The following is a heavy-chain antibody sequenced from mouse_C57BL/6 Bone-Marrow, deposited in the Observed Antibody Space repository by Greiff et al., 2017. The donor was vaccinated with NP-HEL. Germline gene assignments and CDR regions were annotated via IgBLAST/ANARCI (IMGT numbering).Heavy chain of an antibody. CDR1: GYTFTDYE. CDR2: IDPETGGT. J-gene: IGHJ3*01. CDR3: TRGGIITTVVATRAWFAY. Sequence: VQLQQSGAELVRPGASVTLSCKASGYTFTDYEMHWVKQTPVHGLEWIGAIDPETGGTAYNQKFKGKAILTADKSSSTAYMELRSLTSEDSAVYYGTRGGIITTVVATRAWFAYWGQGTLVTVSA. V-gene: IGHV1-15*01. D-gene: IGHD1-1*01.